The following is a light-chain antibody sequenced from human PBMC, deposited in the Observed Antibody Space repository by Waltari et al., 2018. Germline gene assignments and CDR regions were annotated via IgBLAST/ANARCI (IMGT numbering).Light chain of an antibody. CDR2: VKSVGSH. V-gene: IGLV4-69*01. J-gene: IGLJ3*02. Sequence: QLVLTQSPSASASLGASVKFTCSLSSGHTSFALTWHQQQPGKGPRYLMTVKSVGSHKKGDGIPDRFSGSSSGAERYLTVSSLQSEDEADYYCQTWGTDIVVFGGGTKLTVL. CDR3: QTWGTDIVV. CDR1: SGHTSFA.